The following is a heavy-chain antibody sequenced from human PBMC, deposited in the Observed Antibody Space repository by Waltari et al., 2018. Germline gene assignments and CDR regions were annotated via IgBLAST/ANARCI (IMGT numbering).Heavy chain of an antibody. CDR1: GYPLPDYA. D-gene: IGHD2-2*01. CDR2: ITTNTGNP. J-gene: IGHJ5*02. V-gene: IGHV7-4-1*02. CDR3: AREVVPPHTIVVNWFDP. Sequence: QVQLAQSGSELKKPGASVKISCKASGYPLPDYAINWGRQAPGQGPELMGWITTNTGNPTYAQGFTGRFVFSLDTSVSTAYLQITSLKTEDSAVYYCAREVVPPHTIVVNWFDPWGQGTLVTVSS.